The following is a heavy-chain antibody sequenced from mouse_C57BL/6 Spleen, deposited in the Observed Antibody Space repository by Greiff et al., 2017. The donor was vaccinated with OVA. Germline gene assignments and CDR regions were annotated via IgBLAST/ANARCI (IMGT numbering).Heavy chain of an antibody. Sequence: VQLQQSGAELVRPGASVKLSCKASGYTFPDYYINWVKQRPGQGLEWIARIYPGSGNTYYNEKFKGKATLTAEKSSSTAYMQLSSLTSEDSAVYCCARDDYDYSFAYWGQGTLVTVSA. D-gene: IGHD2-4*01. CDR1: GYTFPDYY. CDR3: ARDDYDYSFAY. V-gene: IGHV1-76*01. J-gene: IGHJ3*01. CDR2: IYPGSGNT.